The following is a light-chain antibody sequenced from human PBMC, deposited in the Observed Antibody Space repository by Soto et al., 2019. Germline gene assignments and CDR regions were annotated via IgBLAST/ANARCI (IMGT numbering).Light chain of an antibody. V-gene: IGKV3-20*01. Sequence: EIVLTQSPGTLSLSPGERATLSCRASQSVSSNYLAWYQQRPGQAPRVLIYCASSRATGIPDRFSGRGSGTDFTLTISRLEPEDFAVYFCHHYGNSPPNTFGQGTKVDIK. CDR1: QSVSSNY. J-gene: IGKJ2*01. CDR2: CAS. CDR3: HHYGNSPPNT.